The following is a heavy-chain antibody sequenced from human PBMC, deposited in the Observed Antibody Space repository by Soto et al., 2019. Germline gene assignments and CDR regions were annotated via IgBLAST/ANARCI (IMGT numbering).Heavy chain of an antibody. CDR2: IYYSGST. CDR3: ARQLSGGYSYGYYFDY. CDR1: GGSISSSSHY. V-gene: IGHV4-39*01. D-gene: IGHD5-18*01. Sequence: SETLSLTCTVSGGSISSSSHYWGWIRQPPGEGLEWIGSIYYSGSTSYNPSLKSRVTISVDTSKNQFSLKLSSVTAADTAVYYCARQLSGGYSYGYYFDYWGQGTLVTVSS. J-gene: IGHJ4*02.